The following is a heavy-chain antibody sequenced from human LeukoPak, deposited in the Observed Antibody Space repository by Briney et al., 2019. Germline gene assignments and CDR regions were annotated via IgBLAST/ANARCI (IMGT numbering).Heavy chain of an antibody. CDR1: GYTFTSYY. CDR3: AREENCSGGSCSLYGMDV. Sequence: ASVKVSCKASGYTFTSYYMHWVRQAPGQGLEWMGIINPSGGSTSYAQKFQGRVTMTWDTSTSTVYMELSSLRSEDTAVYYCAREENCSGGSCSLYGMDVWGQGTTVTVSS. CDR2: INPSGGST. D-gene: IGHD2-15*01. J-gene: IGHJ6*02. V-gene: IGHV1-46*01.